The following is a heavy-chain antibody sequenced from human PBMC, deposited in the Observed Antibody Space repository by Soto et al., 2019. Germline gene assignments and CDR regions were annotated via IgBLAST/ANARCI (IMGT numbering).Heavy chain of an antibody. CDR2: MNPNSGNT. D-gene: IGHD2-15*01. V-gene: IGHV1-8*02. J-gene: IGHJ4*02. CDR1: GYTFTSYD. Sequence: QVQLVQSGAEVKKPGASVKVSCKASGYTFTSYDINWVRQATGQGLEWMGWMNPNSGNTGYAQRFQGRVTLARNTPVRTAYMELSSPRSEDTAVYYCARDRSGDFDYWGQGTLVTVSS. CDR3: ARDRSGDFDY.